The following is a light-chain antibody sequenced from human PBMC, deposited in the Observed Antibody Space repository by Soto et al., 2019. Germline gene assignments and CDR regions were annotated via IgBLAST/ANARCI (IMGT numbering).Light chain of an antibody. CDR1: QTIGSW. V-gene: IGKV1-5*01. CDR3: QHYNSYSEA. J-gene: IGKJ1*01. Sequence: DIQMNQSPSTLSASVGDRVTVTCRASQTIGSWLAWYQQKPGRAPKLLIFDASSLESGVPSRFSGNGSGTEFTLTISSLQPDDFATYYCQHYNSYSEAFGQGTKVDI. CDR2: DAS.